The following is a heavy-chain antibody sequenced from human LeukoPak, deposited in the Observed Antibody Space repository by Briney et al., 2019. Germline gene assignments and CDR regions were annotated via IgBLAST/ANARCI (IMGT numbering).Heavy chain of an antibody. CDR3: AKPYFDYVWGSYPYTVDY. CDR2: ISYDGSNK. CDR1: GFTFSSYA. J-gene: IGHJ4*02. Sequence: GGSLRLSCAASGFTFSSYAMHWVRQAPGKGLEWVAVISYDGSNKKYADSVKGRFTISRDNSKNTLYLQMNSLRAEDTAVYYCAKPYFDYVWGSYPYTVDYWGQGTLVTVSS. D-gene: IGHD3-16*01. V-gene: IGHV3-30*04.